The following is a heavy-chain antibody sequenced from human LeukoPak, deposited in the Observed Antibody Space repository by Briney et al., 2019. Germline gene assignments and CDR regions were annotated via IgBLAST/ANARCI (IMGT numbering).Heavy chain of an antibody. Sequence: GGSLRLFCSASGFHFSSYGMHRVRQAPGKGLEWGAFIRCDGSNKYYADSVKGRFTISRDNSKNTLYLQMNSLRAEDTAVYYCATYYDYVWGSYRYTRAFDIWGQGTMVTVSS. CDR1: GFHFSSYG. J-gene: IGHJ3*02. V-gene: IGHV3-30*02. D-gene: IGHD3-16*02. CDR3: ATYYDYVWGSYRYTRAFDI. CDR2: IRCDGSNK.